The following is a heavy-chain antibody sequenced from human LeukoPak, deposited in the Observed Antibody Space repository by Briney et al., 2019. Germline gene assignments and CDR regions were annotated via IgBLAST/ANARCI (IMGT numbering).Heavy chain of an antibody. J-gene: IGHJ4*02. CDR1: GYTFTGYY. CDR3: ATLGVRYFDGPISVDY. Sequence: GASVKVSCKASGYTFTGYYMHWVRQAPGQGLEWMGWINPNSGGTNYAQKFQGRVTMTRGTSISTAYMELSRLRSDDTAVYYCATLGVRYFDGPISVDYWGQGTLVTVSS. CDR2: INPNSGGT. V-gene: IGHV1-2*02. D-gene: IGHD3-9*01.